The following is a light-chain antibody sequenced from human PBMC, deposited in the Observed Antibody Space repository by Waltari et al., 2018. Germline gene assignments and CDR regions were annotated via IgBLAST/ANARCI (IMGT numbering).Light chain of an antibody. CDR1: QSVLYSSDNKNY. J-gene: IGKJ1*01. CDR2: WAS. Sequence: DIVMTQSPDSLAVSLGERATINCKSSQSVLYSSDNKNYLTWYQQKPGQPPELLIYWASPRESGVPDRFSGSGSGTDFTLTISRLQAEDVAVYYCQQYYSCPQTFGQGTKVEIK. V-gene: IGKV4-1*01. CDR3: QQYYSCPQT.